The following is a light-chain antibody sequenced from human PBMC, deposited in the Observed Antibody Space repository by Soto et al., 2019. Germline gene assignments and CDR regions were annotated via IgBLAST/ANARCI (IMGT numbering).Light chain of an antibody. CDR3: CSYAGRSTYV. CDR2: EGN. V-gene: IGLV2-23*01. Sequence: QSALTQPASVSGSPGQSITISCTGTSSDVGSYNLVSWYQQLPGKAPKLMIYEGNKRPSGVSNRLSGSKSGNTASLTISGLQAEDEADYYCCSYAGRSTYVFGTGTKVTVI. J-gene: IGLJ1*01. CDR1: SSDVGSYNL.